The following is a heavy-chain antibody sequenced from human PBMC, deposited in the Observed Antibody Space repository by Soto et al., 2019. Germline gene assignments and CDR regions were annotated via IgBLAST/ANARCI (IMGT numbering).Heavy chain of an antibody. V-gene: IGHV3-66*01. CDR3: ATSIAVAGTWEGAFDI. Sequence: EVQLVESGGGLVQPGGSLRLSCAASGFTVSSNYMSWVRQAPGKGLEWVSVIYSGGSTYYADSVKGRFTISRDNSKNTLHLQMNSLRAEDTAVYYCATSIAVAGTWEGAFDIWGQGTMVTVSS. J-gene: IGHJ3*02. CDR1: GFTVSSNY. D-gene: IGHD6-19*01. CDR2: IYSGGST.